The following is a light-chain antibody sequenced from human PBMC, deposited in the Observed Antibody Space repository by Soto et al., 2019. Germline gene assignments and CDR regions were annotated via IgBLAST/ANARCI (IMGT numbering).Light chain of an antibody. CDR3: QQYNSYSFT. Sequence: DIQMTQSPSTLSASVGDRVTITCRASQSISSWLAWYQQKPGKAPKLLIYDACSLESGVPSRFSGSGSGTEFTLTISSLQPDDFATYYCQQYNSYSFTFGPGTKVDIK. CDR1: QSISSW. J-gene: IGKJ3*01. V-gene: IGKV1-5*01. CDR2: DAC.